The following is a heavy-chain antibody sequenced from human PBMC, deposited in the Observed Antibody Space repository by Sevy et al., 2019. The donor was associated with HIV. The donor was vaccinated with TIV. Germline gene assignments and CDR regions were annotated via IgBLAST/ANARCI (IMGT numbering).Heavy chain of an antibody. CDR1: GFTFSSYS. V-gene: IGHV3-48*02. D-gene: IGHD6-13*01. CDR3: AREGKEGAASDDAFDI. Sequence: GGSLRLSCAASGFTFSSYSMNWVRQAPGKGLEWVSYISSSSSTIYYAVSVKGRFTISRDNAKNSLYLQMNSLRDEDTAVYYCAREGKEGAASDDAFDIWGQGTMVTVSS. J-gene: IGHJ3*02. CDR2: ISSSSSTI.